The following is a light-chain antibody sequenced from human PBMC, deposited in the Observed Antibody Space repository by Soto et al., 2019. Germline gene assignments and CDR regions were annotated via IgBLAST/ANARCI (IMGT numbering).Light chain of an antibody. J-gene: IGKJ5*01. CDR3: QQRSNSPPIT. Sequence: DSVFTQSPCPVSLSPGERAAPSCSASQTVGSFLAWYQHKPGQAPRLLIYDASKRATGIPARFSGSGSGTDFTLTISSLEPEDFAIYYCQQRSNSPPITFGQGTRLEI. CDR2: DAS. CDR1: QTVGSF. V-gene: IGKV3-11*01.